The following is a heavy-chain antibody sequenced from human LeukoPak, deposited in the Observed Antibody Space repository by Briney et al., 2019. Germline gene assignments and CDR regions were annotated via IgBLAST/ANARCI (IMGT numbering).Heavy chain of an antibody. Sequence: PSETLSLTCAASGGSISSGGYSWSWIRQPPGKGLEWIGYIYHSGSTYYNPSLKSRVTISVDRSKNQFSLKLSSVTAADTAVYHCARADLKSGYYFDYWGQGTLVTVSS. CDR3: ARADLKSGYYFDY. CDR2: IYHSGST. J-gene: IGHJ4*02. CDR1: GGSISSGGYS. D-gene: IGHD3-10*01. V-gene: IGHV4-30-2*01.